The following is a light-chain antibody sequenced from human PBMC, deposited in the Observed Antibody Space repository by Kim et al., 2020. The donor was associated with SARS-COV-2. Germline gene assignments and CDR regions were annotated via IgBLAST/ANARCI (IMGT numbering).Light chain of an antibody. CDR1: SLRSYY. Sequence: AVGRTVRSTCKGESLRSYYTRWYQQKQGQATVLVIYGKSNRPSGIPDRFSGSSSGNTASLTITGAQAEDEADYCSNFRDSSGNHVVFGGGTQLTVL. CDR2: GKS. V-gene: IGLV3-19*01. CDR3: NFRDSSGNHVV. J-gene: IGLJ2*01.